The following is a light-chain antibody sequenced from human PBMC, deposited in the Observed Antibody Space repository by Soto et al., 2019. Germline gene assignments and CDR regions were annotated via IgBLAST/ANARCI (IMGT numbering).Light chain of an antibody. CDR2: AAS. CDR1: QGVSNY. Sequence: DIQMTQSPSSLSASVGDRVTITCRATQGVSNYLAWYQQKPGKVPKLLIYAASTLQSGVPSRFSGSGSGTDFTLTISSLQPEDVATYYCQRYISAPFTFGPGTNVDIK. V-gene: IGKV1-27*01. J-gene: IGKJ3*01. CDR3: QRYISAPFT.